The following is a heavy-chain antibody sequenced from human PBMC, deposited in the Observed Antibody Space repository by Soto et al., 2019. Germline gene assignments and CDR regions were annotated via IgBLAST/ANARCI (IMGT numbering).Heavy chain of an antibody. CDR2: ISGSGRST. V-gene: IGHV3-23*01. D-gene: IGHD6-13*01. Sequence: EVQLLESGGGLVQPGGSLRLSCAASGFTFSSYAMSWVRQAPGKGLEWVSAISGSGRSTYYADSVKGRFTISRDNSKNTLYLQMNSLRAEDTAVYYCAKESALAAAGTPPLYYFDYWGQGTLVTVSS. J-gene: IGHJ4*02. CDR3: AKESALAAAGTPPLYYFDY. CDR1: GFTFSSYA.